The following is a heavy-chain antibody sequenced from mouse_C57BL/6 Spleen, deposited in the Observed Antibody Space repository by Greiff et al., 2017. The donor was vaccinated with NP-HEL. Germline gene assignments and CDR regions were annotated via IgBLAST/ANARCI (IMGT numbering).Heavy chain of an antibody. J-gene: IGHJ1*03. D-gene: IGHD6-1*01. CDR1: GYAFSSSW. CDR2: IYPGDGDT. Sequence: QVQLKESGPELVKPGASVKISCKASGYAFSSSWMNWVKQRPGKGLEWIGRIYPGDGDTNYNGKFKGKATLTADKSSSTAYMQLRSLTSEDSAVDFCAREVPAPRYFDVWGTGTTVTVSS. CDR3: AREVPAPRYFDV. V-gene: IGHV1-82*01.